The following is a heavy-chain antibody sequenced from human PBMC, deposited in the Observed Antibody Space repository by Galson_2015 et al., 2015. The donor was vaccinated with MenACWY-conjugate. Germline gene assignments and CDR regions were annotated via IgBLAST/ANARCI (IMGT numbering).Heavy chain of an antibody. CDR2: ISYDGSNK. CDR1: GFTFSSYG. J-gene: IGHJ4*02. CDR3: ASSGSWGDY. D-gene: IGHD1-26*01. V-gene: IGHV3-30*03. Sequence: SLRLSCAASGFTFSSYGMHWVRQAPGKGLEWVAVISYDGSNKYYADSVKGRFTISRDNSKDTLYLQMNSLRAEDTAVYYCASSGSWGDYWGQGTLVTVSS.